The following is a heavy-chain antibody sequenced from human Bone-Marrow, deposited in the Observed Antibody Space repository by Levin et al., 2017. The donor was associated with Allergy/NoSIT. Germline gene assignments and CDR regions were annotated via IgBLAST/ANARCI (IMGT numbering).Heavy chain of an antibody. CDR1: GYTFTSYG. Sequence: ASVKVSCKASGYTFTSYGISWVRQAPGQGLEWMGWISAYNGNTNYAQKLQGRVTMTTDTSTSTAYMELRSLRSDDTAVYYCARGRYYYDSDRYDAFDIWGQGTMVTVSS. J-gene: IGHJ3*02. V-gene: IGHV1-18*01. CDR2: ISAYNGNT. CDR3: ARGRYYYDSDRYDAFDI. D-gene: IGHD3-22*01.